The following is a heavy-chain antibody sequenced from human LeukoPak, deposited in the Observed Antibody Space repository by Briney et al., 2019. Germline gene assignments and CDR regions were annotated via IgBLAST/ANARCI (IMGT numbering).Heavy chain of an antibody. V-gene: IGHV3-23*01. J-gene: IGHJ4*02. CDR2: FSGSGDST. D-gene: IGHD3-16*01. CDR3: AIAVFGYCFDY. Sequence: PGGSLRLSCAASGVTFSSYAMGWVRQAPGKGLEWVSGFSGSGDSTHYANSVKGRFTISRDNSKSTRYLQMNSLRAEDTAVYYCAIAVFGYCFDYWGQGTLVTVSS. CDR1: GVTFSSYA.